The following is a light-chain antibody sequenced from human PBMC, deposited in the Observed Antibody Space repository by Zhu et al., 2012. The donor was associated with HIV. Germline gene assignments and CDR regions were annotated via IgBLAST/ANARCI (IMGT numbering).Light chain of an antibody. CDR2: AAS. CDR3: QQTYTTPIT. V-gene: IGKV1-39*01. Sequence: DIQMTQSPSSLSASVGDRVIVTCRASQSISTSLNWHQQKPGKAPKLLIYAASSLQSGVPSRFSGSGSGKDFTLTISSLQPEDFATYYCQQTYTTPITFGQGTRLDLK. CDR1: QSISTS. J-gene: IGKJ5*01.